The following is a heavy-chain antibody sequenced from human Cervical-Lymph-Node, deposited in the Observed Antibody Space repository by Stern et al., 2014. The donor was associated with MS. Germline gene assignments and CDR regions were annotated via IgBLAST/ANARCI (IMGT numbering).Heavy chain of an antibody. V-gene: IGHV1-69*01. CDR1: GGTFSKFP. Sequence: VQLVESGAEVTKPGSSVKVSCKASGGTFSKFPSSWVRQATGHGLEWMGGSFPVFGTPTYAQEFRGRVTIPADVSTSTVYMELSSLRSDDTAVYYCALSSETSDRWYSLGYDLWGQGTLVTVSS. CDR3: ALSSETSDRWYSLGYDL. CDR2: SFPVFGTP. D-gene: IGHD6-13*01. J-gene: IGHJ5*02.